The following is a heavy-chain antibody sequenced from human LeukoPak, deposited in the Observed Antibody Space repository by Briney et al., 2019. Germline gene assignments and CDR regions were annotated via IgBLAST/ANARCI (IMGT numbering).Heavy chain of an antibody. Sequence: SVKVSCKASGGTFSSYAISWVRQAPGQGLEWMGGIIPIFGTANYAQKFQGRVTITADESTSTAYMELSSLRSEDTAVYYCARVQLGYCSSTSCYEGYYYYYYGMDVWGHGTTVTVSS. CDR3: ARVQLGYCSSTSCYEGYYYYYYGMDV. CDR1: GGTFSSYA. D-gene: IGHD2-2*01. CDR2: IIPIFGTA. V-gene: IGHV1-69*13. J-gene: IGHJ6*02.